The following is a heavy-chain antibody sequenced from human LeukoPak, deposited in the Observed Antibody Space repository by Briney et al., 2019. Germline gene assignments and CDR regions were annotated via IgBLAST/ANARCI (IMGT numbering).Heavy chain of an antibody. D-gene: IGHD2-2*01. J-gene: IGHJ6*03. Sequence: SETLSLTCTVSGVSISSSSSYWGWIRQPPGKGLEWIGSIYYSGNTYYNPSLKSRVTISVDTSKNQFSLKLSSVTAADTAVYYCARTSSTSGGYYMDVWGKGTTVTVSS. CDR3: ARTSSTSGGYYMDV. CDR2: IYYSGNT. V-gene: IGHV4-39*07. CDR1: GVSISSSSSY.